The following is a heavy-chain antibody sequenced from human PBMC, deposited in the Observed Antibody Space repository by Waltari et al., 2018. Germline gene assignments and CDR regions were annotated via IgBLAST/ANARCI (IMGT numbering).Heavy chain of an antibody. V-gene: IGHV7-4-1*02. Sequence: QVQLVQSGSELKKPGASVEVSCSASGYTFPDYALNWVRQAPGQGPEWMGWINTNTGNPTYAQDFTGRFVFSLDASVSTAYLLITGLKADDTAVYYCARLRASLTGFGPYGLDVWGQGTKVTVSS. CDR1: GYTFPDYA. D-gene: IGHD3-9*01. CDR2: INTNTGNP. J-gene: IGHJ6*02. CDR3: ARLRASLTGFGPYGLDV.